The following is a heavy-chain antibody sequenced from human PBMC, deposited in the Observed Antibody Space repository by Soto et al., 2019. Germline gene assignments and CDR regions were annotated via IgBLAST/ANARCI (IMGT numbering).Heavy chain of an antibody. Sequence: GGSLRLSCAASGFTFSIYWMSWVRQAPGKGLEWVANIKQDGSEKYYVDSVKGRFTISRDNAKNSLYLQMNSLRAEDTAVYYCARDQLWSGYYIPYYYYGMDVWGQGTTVTVSS. V-gene: IGHV3-7*01. CDR2: IKQDGSEK. CDR1: GFTFSIYW. CDR3: ARDQLWSGYYIPYYYYGMDV. J-gene: IGHJ6*02. D-gene: IGHD3-3*01.